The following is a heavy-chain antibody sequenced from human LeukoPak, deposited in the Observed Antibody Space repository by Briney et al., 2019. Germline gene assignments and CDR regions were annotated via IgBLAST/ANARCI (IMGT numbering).Heavy chain of an antibody. D-gene: IGHD5-18*01. CDR1: GFTFSSYG. J-gene: IGHJ4*02. V-gene: IGHV3-23*01. CDR3: ARGWNSYGNFDY. Sequence: GGSLRLSCAASGFTFSSYGMSWVRQAPGKGLEWASTISGSGGSTYYADSVKGRFTISRDNSKNTLYLQMNSLRAEDTAVYYCARGWNSYGNFDYWGQGTLVTVSS. CDR2: ISGSGGST.